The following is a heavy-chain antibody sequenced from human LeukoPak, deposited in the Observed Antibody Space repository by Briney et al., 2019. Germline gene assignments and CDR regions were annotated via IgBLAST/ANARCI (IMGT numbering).Heavy chain of an antibody. CDR2: IYYSGST. CDR3: ARGLAVAGTFDP. CDR1: GGSISSYY. Sequence: SETLSLTCTVSGGSISSYYWSWIRQPPGKGLEWIGYIYYSGSTNYNPSLKSRVTISVDTSKNQFSLKLSSVAAADTAVYYCARGLAVAGTFDPWGQGTLVTVSS. J-gene: IGHJ5*02. D-gene: IGHD6-19*01. V-gene: IGHV4-59*01.